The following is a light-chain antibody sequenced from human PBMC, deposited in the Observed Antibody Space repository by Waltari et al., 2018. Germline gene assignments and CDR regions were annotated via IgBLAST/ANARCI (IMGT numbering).Light chain of an antibody. Sequence: QSVLTQPPSVSGAPGQRVTIPCTGGRPNPGPGYDVHWYQQLRGAAPKLLIYGNNNRPSGVPDRFSGSKSGPSASLAITGLQAEDEADYYCQSYDSSLSGVIFGGGTKLTVL. CDR3: QSYDSSLSGVI. V-gene: IGLV1-40*01. CDR1: RPNPGPGYD. CDR2: GNN. J-gene: IGLJ2*01.